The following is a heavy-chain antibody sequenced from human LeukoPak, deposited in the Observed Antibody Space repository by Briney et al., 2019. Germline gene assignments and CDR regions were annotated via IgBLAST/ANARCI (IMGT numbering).Heavy chain of an antibody. Sequence: GEPLKISCKGSGYSFTSYWISWVRQMPGKGLEWMGRINPSDSYTNYSPSFQGPPTISADKSISTAYLQWSSLKASDTAMYYCAYYGSGSYRAPFAPWGQGTLVTVSS. CDR1: GYSFTSYW. V-gene: IGHV5-10-1*01. J-gene: IGHJ5*02. D-gene: IGHD3-10*01. CDR2: INPSDSYT. CDR3: AYYGSGSYRAPFAP.